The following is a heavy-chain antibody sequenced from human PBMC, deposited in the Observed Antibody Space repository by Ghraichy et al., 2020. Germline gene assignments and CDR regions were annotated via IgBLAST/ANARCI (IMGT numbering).Heavy chain of an antibody. CDR3: ARDWTGVATRKYFDY. Sequence: GGSLRLSCAASGFTFSSYSMNWVRQALGKGLEWVSSISSSSSYIYYADSVKGRFTISRDNAKNSLYLQMNSLRAEDTAVYYCARDWTGVATRKYFDYWGQGTLVTVSS. V-gene: IGHV3-21*01. J-gene: IGHJ4*02. CDR1: GFTFSSYS. D-gene: IGHD5-12*01. CDR2: ISSSSSYI.